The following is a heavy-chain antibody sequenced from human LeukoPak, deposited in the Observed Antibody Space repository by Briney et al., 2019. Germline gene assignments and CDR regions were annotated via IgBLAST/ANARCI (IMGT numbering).Heavy chain of an antibody. Sequence: PGGSLRLSCAASGFTFSSYWMSWVRQAPGKGLEWVANIKQDGSERYYMDSAKGRFTISRDNAKNSLYLQMNSLRAEDTAVYYCARDQSGPEYWGQGTPVTVSS. V-gene: IGHV3-7*01. CDR3: ARDQSGPEY. J-gene: IGHJ4*02. CDR1: GFTFSSYW. D-gene: IGHD3-3*01. CDR2: IKQDGSER.